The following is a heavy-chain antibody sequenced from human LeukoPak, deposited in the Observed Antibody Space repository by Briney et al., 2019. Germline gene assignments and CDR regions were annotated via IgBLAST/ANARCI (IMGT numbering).Heavy chain of an antibody. CDR3: ARGRYCSSTSCHKHYYYYYYMDV. CDR2: ISAYNGNT. J-gene: IGHJ6*03. D-gene: IGHD2-2*02. CDR1: GYTFTSYG. V-gene: IGHV1-18*01. Sequence: ASVKVSCKASGYTFTSYGISWVRQAPGQGLEWMGWISAYNGNTNYAQKLQGRVTMTTDTSTSTAYMELRSLRSDDTAVYYCARGRYCSSTSCHKHYYYYYYMDVWGKGTTVTVSS.